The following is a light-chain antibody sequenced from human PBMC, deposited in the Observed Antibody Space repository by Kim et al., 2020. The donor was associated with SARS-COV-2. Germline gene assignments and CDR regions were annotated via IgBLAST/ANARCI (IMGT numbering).Light chain of an antibody. Sequence: QSALTQPPSASGTPGQRVTIFCSGSTSNIGSNYVYWYQQLPGTAPKLLIYRNNQRPSGVPDRFSGSKSGTSASLAISGLRSEDEADYYCATWDASLSGRVFGGGTQLTVL. CDR1: TSNIGSNY. V-gene: IGLV1-47*01. CDR2: RNN. J-gene: IGLJ3*02. CDR3: ATWDASLSGRV.